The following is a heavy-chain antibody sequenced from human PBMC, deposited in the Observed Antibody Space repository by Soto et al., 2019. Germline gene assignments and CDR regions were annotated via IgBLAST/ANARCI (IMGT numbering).Heavy chain of an antibody. CDR1: GFTFSSYA. J-gene: IGHJ6*02. Sequence: GASLRLSCAASGFTFSSYAMSWVRQAPGKGLEWVSAISGSGGSTYYADSVKGRFTISRDNSKNTLYLQMNSLRAEDTAVYYCAKAAFHYYYYGMDVWGQGTTVSVSS. D-gene: IGHD6-25*01. V-gene: IGHV3-23*01. CDR3: AKAAFHYYYYGMDV. CDR2: ISGSGGST.